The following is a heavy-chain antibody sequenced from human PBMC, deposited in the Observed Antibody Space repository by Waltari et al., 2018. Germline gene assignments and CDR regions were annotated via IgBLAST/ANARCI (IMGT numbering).Heavy chain of an antibody. CDR2: FTSGGGGT. D-gene: IGHD1-1*01. CDR3: ARDFRTTTTGDAFDV. CDR1: GFTFSRYS. V-gene: IGHV3-23*01. Sequence: EVQLLESGGGLVQPGGSLRLSWVASGFTFSRYSITWVRQAPGKGLEWVSTFTSGGGGTYYADSVKGRFTISRDDSKDTVYLQMDSLRADDAALYYCARDFRTTTTGDAFDVWGQGTVVTVSS. J-gene: IGHJ3*01.